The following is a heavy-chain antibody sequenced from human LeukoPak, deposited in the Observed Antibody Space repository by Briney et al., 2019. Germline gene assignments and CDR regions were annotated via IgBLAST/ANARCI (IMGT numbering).Heavy chain of an antibody. J-gene: IGHJ6*03. D-gene: IGHD2-2*01. Sequence: ASVKVSCKASGYTFTGYYLHWVRQAPGQGLEWMGWINPKSGGTNYTEKFQGRVTMTRDTSISTAYMELSRLRSDDTAVYYCARRSQVVPAAARRDYYYYMDVWGKGTTVTISS. CDR1: GYTFTGYY. CDR2: INPKSGGT. CDR3: ARRSQVVPAAARRDYYYYMDV. V-gene: IGHV1-2*02.